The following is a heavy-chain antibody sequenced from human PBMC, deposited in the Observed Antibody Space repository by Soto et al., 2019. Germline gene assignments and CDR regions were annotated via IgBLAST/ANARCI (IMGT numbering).Heavy chain of an antibody. V-gene: IGHV1-18*01. CDR1: GYTFTSYG. J-gene: IGHJ6*02. CDR3: ARVGAVWCGEPDYYYDGMDV. Sequence: QVQLVQSGAEVKKPGASVKVSCKASGYTFTSYGISWVRQAPGQGLEWMGWISAYNGNTNYAQKLQGRVTMTAGTSTSTAYMELRSLRSDDTAVYYCARVGAVWCGEPDYYYDGMDVWGQGTTVTVSS. CDR2: ISAYNGNT. D-gene: IGHD3-10*01.